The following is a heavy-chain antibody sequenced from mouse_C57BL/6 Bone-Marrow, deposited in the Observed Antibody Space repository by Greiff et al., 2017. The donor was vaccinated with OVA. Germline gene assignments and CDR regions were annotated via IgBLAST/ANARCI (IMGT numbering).Heavy chain of an antibody. CDR2: ISYDGSN. Sequence: EVQLQESGPGLVKPSQSLSLTCSVTGYSITSGYYWNWIRQSPGNKLEWMGYISYDGSNNYNPSLKNRISITRDTSKNQFFLKLNSVTTEDTATYCCARDGGLPDYWGRGTALTVSA. CDR3: ARDGGLPDY. CDR1: GYSITSGYY. V-gene: IGHV3-6*01. J-gene: IGHJ2*01.